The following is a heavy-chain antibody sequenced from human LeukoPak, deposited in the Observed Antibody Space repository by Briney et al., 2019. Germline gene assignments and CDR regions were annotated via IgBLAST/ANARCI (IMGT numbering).Heavy chain of an antibody. CDR2: IKEDAGEI. V-gene: IGHV3-7*03. D-gene: IGHD1-26*01. J-gene: IGHJ4*02. CDR3: ARKRGVVGATRFDY. CDR1: GFTFSRYW. Sequence: GGSLRLSCAASGFTFSRYWMSWIRQVPGKGLEGVANIKEDAGEIYYVDSVKGRFTISRDNAKNSLYLQMDSLRAEDTALYYCARKRGVVGATRFDYWGQGTLVTVSS.